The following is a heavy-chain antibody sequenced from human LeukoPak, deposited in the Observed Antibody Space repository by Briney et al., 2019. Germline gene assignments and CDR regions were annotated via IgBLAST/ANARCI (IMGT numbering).Heavy chain of an antibody. CDR1: GFAITDHH. D-gene: IGHD6-13*01. CDR3: VRVVTTSSGWYHFDN. CDR2: SQTTKPNSCTT. J-gene: IGHJ4*02. Sequence: GGSVTLSCAASGFAITDHHIDWVPQAPGKGMEGVGRSQTTKPNSCTTEYAASVKGRFTIARDDSKNSLYLQLNSLKTEDSAVYYCVRVVTTSSGWYHFDNWGQGTLVTVSS. V-gene: IGHV3-72*01.